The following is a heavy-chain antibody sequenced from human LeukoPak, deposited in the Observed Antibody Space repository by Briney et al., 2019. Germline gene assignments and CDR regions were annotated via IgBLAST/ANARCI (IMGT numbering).Heavy chain of an antibody. CDR1: GFTFSSYG. CDR2: ISYDGSNK. J-gene: IGHJ4*02. CDR3: AKGARTYYYDSSGYYAPYYFDY. D-gene: IGHD3-22*01. Sequence: GGSLRLSCAASGFTFSSYGMHWVRQAPGKGLEWVAVISYDGSNKYYADSVKGRFTISRDNSKNTLYLQMNSLRAEDTAVYYCAKGARTYYYDSSGYYAPYYFDYWGQGTLVTVSS. V-gene: IGHV3-30*18.